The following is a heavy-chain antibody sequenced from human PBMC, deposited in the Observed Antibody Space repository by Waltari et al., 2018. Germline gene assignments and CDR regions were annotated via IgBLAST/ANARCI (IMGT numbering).Heavy chain of an antibody. D-gene: IGHD3-9*01. V-gene: IGHV5-51*03. CDR2: ISPHDSDT. CDR3: ARSYNDIWTGYWRDPLDI. CDR1: GYSLTSYW. J-gene: IGHJ3*02. Sequence: EVQLVQSGAELKKSGESLTISCEASGYSLTSYWIAWVRQVPGRGLEGMGVISPHDSDTRYSPSFQGQVTLSVDTSINTAYLQWSSLKVSDSAMFYCARSYNDIWTGYWRDPLDIWGQGTMVTVSS.